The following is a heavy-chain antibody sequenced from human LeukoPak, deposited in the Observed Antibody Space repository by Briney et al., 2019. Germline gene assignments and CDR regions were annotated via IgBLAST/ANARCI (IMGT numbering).Heavy chain of an antibody. D-gene: IGHD3-9*01. V-gene: IGHV4-34*11. Sequence: SETLSLTCAVYGGSFSGYYWSWIRQPPGKGLEWIGNIYYSGTTNYNPSLKSRVTISVDTSKNQFSLKLSSVTAADTAVYYCARDYDVLTAYPPTQLFDPWGQGTLVTVSS. CDR3: ARDYDVLTAYPPTQLFDP. CDR2: IYYSGTT. J-gene: IGHJ5*02. CDR1: GGSFSGYY.